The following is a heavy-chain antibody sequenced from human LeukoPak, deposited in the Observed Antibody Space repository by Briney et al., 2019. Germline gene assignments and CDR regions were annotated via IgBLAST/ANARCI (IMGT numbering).Heavy chain of an antibody. Sequence: PGGSLRLSCAAPGFTISSNYMNWVRQAPGKGLEWVSAIYGGGSPYYVDSVKGRFTISRDNSKNTLYLQMNSLRAEDTAVYYCARDLNTARFDYWGQGTLVTVSS. CDR3: ARDLNTARFDY. D-gene: IGHD5-18*01. V-gene: IGHV3-66*01. CDR2: IYGGGSP. J-gene: IGHJ4*02. CDR1: GFTISSNY.